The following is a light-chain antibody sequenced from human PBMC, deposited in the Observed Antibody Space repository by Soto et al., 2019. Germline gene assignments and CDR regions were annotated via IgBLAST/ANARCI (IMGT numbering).Light chain of an antibody. CDR2: GAS. CDR1: QSVSINY. Sequence: ESVFTQSPGTLSLSPGERATLSCRASQSVSINYLAWYQQKPGQAPRLLIYGASTRASGIPDRFSGSGSGTDFTLTISRLEPEDSAVYYCQQYGSSPTWTFGQGTKVDIK. J-gene: IGKJ1*01. CDR3: QQYGSSPTWT. V-gene: IGKV3-20*01.